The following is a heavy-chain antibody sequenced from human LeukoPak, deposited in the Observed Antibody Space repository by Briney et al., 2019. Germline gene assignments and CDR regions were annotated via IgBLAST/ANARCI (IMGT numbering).Heavy chain of an antibody. Sequence: GGSLRLSCAASGFTFSSYSMNWVRQAPGKGLEWVSSISSSSSYIYYADSVKGRFTISRDNAKNSLYPQMNSLRAGDTAVYYCAKTTGPAADYWGQGTLVTVSS. J-gene: IGHJ4*02. CDR2: ISSSSSYI. CDR3: AKTTGPAADY. V-gene: IGHV3-21*01. D-gene: IGHD1-14*01. CDR1: GFTFSSYS.